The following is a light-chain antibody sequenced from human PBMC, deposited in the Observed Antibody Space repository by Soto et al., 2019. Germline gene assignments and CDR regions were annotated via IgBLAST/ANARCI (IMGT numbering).Light chain of an antibody. CDR1: STDVGSYNL. CDR3: RSYAGSSTPVV. J-gene: IGLJ2*01. Sequence: QSALTQPASVSGSPGQSITISCTGTSTDVGSYNLVSWYQQHPGTAPKLMIYEGSKRPSGVPNRFSGSKSGNTASLTITGLQAEDEADYYCRSYAGSSTPVVFGGGTKLTVL. CDR2: EGS. V-gene: IGLV2-23*01.